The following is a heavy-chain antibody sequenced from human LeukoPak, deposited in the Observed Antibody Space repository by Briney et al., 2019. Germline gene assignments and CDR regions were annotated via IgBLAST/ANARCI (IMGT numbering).Heavy chain of an antibody. D-gene: IGHD4-17*01. J-gene: IGHJ5*02. CDR1: GYTFTSYY. CDR2: INPSGGST. Sequence: ASVKVSCKXSGYTFTSYYMHWVRQAPGQGLEWMGIINPSGGSTSYAQKFQGRVTMTRDTSTSTVYMELSSLRSEDTAVYYCARGYHGDSRYNWFDPWGLGTLVTVSS. V-gene: IGHV1-46*01. CDR3: ARGYHGDSRYNWFDP.